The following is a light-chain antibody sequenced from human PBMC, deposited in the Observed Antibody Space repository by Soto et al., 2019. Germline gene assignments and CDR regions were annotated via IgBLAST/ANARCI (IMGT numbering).Light chain of an antibody. J-gene: IGKJ1*01. CDR2: AAS. V-gene: IGKV1-27*01. CDR3: QKYNSAPRT. CDR1: QGISNY. Sequence: DIQMPQSGSTLADSVGDRVDITCRAIQGISNYLAWYQQKPGKVPKLLIYAASTLQSGVPSRFSGSGSGTDFTLTISSLPPEDVATYYCQKYNSAPRTFGQGTNVDI.